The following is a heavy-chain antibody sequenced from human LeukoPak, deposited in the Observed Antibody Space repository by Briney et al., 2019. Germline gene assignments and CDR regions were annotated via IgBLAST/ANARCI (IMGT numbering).Heavy chain of an antibody. Sequence: ASVKVSCKASGYTFTSYYMHWVRQAPGQGLEWMGWISAYNGNTNYAQKLQGRVTMTTDTSTSTAYMELRSLRSDDTAVYYCARVPYYYDSSGYYDYWGQGTLVTVSS. CDR1: GYTFTSYY. CDR2: ISAYNGNT. V-gene: IGHV1-18*04. D-gene: IGHD3-22*01. J-gene: IGHJ4*02. CDR3: ARVPYYYDSSGYYDY.